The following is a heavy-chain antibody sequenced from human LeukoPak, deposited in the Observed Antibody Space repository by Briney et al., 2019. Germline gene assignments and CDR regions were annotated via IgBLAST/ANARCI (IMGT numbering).Heavy chain of an antibody. CDR3: ARVPVLTAAAGTFDF. J-gene: IGHJ4*02. V-gene: IGHV3-48*03. CDR2: ISSSGSSI. CDR1: GFTFSNYE. Sequence: PGGSLRLSCAASGFTFSNYEMNWVRQAPGKGLEWVSYISSSGSSIYYADSVKGRFTISRDKAKNSLYLQTNSLRAEDTAVYYCARVPVLTAAAGTFDFWGQGTLVTVSS. D-gene: IGHD6-13*01.